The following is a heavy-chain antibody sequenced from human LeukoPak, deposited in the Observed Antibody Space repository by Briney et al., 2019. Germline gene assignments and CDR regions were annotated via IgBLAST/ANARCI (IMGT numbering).Heavy chain of an antibody. CDR3: AKESDCSSTSCPLDY. Sequence: GGSLRLSCAASGFTFDDYAMHWVRQAPGKGLEWVSGISWNSGSIGYADSVKGRFTISRDNAKNSLYLQMNSLRAEDMALYYCAKESDCSSTSCPLDYWGQGTLVTVSS. CDR2: ISWNSGSI. J-gene: IGHJ4*02. V-gene: IGHV3-9*03. CDR1: GFTFDDYA. D-gene: IGHD2-2*01.